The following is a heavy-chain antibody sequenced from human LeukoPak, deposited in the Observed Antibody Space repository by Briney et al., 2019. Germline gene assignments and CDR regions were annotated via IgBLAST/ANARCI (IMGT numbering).Heavy chain of an antibody. CDR3: ARGKQKMATIDY. Sequence: GGTLRLSCAASGFTFSDYYMSWIRQAPGKGLEWVSYISSSGSTIYYADSVKGRFAISRDNAKNSLYLQMNSLRAEDTAVYYCARGKQKMATIDYWGQGTLVTVSS. D-gene: IGHD5-24*01. J-gene: IGHJ4*02. V-gene: IGHV3-11*01. CDR2: ISSSGSTI. CDR1: GFTFSDYY.